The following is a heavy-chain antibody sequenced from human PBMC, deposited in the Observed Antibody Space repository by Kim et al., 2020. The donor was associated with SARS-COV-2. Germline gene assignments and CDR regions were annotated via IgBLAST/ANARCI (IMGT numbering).Heavy chain of an antibody. D-gene: IGHD3-3*01. CDR2: INPSGGST. CDR1: GYTFTSYY. Sequence: ASVKVSCKASGYTFTSYYMHWVRQAPGQGLEWMGIINPSGGSTSYAQKFQGRVTMTRDTSTSTVYMELSSLRSEDTAVYYCARDRSGYSVSYWFDPWGQGTLVTVSS. V-gene: IGHV1-46*01. J-gene: IGHJ5*02. CDR3: ARDRSGYSVSYWFDP.